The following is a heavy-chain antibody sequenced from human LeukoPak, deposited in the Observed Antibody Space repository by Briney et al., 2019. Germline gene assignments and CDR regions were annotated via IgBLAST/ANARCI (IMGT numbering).Heavy chain of an antibody. CDR3: ARQGYSSAWSDY. Sequence: GESLKISCKGSGYSFTSYWIGLVRQVPGKGLEWMGVIYPGDSVTRYSPSFQGQVTILADKSINTAYLQWSSLRASDTAMYYCARQGYSSAWSDYWGQGTLVTVSS. V-gene: IGHV5-51*01. J-gene: IGHJ4*02. D-gene: IGHD6-19*01. CDR1: GYSFTSYW. CDR2: IYPGDSVT.